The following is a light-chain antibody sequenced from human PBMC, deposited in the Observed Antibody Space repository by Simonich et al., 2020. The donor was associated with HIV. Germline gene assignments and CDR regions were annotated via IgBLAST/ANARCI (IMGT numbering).Light chain of an antibody. CDR2: LGS. CDR1: QNLLHSNGNNY. J-gene: IGKJ2*01. V-gene: IGKV2-28*01. Sequence: DIVMTQSPLSLPVTPGEPASISCRSSQNLLHSNGNNYLDWYLQKPGQSPQLLIYLGSNRASGVSNRFSGSGSGTDFTLKISRVEAEDVGVYYCMQALQTPYTFGQGTKLEIK. CDR3: MQALQTPYT.